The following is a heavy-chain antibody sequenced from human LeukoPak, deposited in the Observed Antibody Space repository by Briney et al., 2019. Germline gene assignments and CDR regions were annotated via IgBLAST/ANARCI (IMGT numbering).Heavy chain of an antibody. Sequence: SETLSLTCTVSGGSISSYYWSWVRQPPGKGLEWIGYIYYSGSTNYNPSLKSRVTISVDTSKNHFSLKLSSVTAADTAVYYCARDQLGWAGYWGQGTLVTVSS. J-gene: IGHJ4*02. CDR1: GGSISSYY. V-gene: IGHV4-59*01. CDR3: ARDQLGWAGY. CDR2: IYYSGST. D-gene: IGHD7-27*01.